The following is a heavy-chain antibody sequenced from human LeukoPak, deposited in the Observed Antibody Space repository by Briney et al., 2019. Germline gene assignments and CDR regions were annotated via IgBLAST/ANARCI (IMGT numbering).Heavy chain of an antibody. CDR3: ARGGSVYYYDSSGFWD. CDR2: ISYDGSNK. V-gene: IGHV3-30-3*01. Sequence: GGSLRLSCAASGFTFSSYAMHWVRQAPGKGLEWVAVISYDGSNKYYADSVKGRFTISRDNSKDTLYLQMNSLRAEDTAVYYCARGGSVYYYDSSGFWDWGQGTLVTVSP. J-gene: IGHJ4*02. CDR1: GFTFSSYA. D-gene: IGHD3-22*01.